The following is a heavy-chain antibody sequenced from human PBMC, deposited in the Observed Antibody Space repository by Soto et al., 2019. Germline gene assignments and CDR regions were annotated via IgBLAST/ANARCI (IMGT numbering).Heavy chain of an antibody. V-gene: IGHV5-51*01. Sequence: RGESLKISCKGSGYSFTSYWIGWVRQMPGKGLEWMGIIYPGDSDTRYSPSFQGQVTISADKSISTAYLQWSSLKASDTAMYYCARHHYGDYGYYYGMDVWGQGTTVTVSS. CDR3: ARHHYGDYGYYYGMDV. CDR2: IYPGDSDT. D-gene: IGHD4-17*01. J-gene: IGHJ6*02. CDR1: GYSFTSYW.